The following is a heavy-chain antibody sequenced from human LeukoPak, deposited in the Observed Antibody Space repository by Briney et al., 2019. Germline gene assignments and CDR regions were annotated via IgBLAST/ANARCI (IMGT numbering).Heavy chain of an antibody. V-gene: IGHV4-4*07. CDR2: IYTSGST. D-gene: IGHD6-13*01. Sequence: SETLSLTCTVSGGSISSYYWSWIRQPAGKGLEWIGRIYTSGSTNYNPSLKSRVTISVDKSKNQFSLKLSSVTAADTAVYYRARDRYSSSWDWGQGTLVTVSS. J-gene: IGHJ4*02. CDR3: ARDRYSSSWD. CDR1: GGSISSYY.